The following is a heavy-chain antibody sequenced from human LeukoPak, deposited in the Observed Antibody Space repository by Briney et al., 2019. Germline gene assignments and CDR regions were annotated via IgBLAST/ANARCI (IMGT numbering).Heavy chain of an antibody. J-gene: IGHJ4*02. CDR3: AKKSLWSGPFDY. CDR2: ITGSGGDS. Sequence: GGSLRLSCTVSGFTFGDYAINWVRQAPGKGLEWVSIITGSGGDSYYTDSVKGRFTLSRDNSKNTLFLQMNSLRAEDTAVYFCAKKSLWSGPFDYWGQGTLVTVFS. D-gene: IGHD3-3*01. V-gene: IGHV3-23*01. CDR1: GFTFGDYA.